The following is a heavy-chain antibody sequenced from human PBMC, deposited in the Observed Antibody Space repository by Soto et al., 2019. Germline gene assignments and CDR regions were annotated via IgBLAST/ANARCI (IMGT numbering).Heavy chain of an antibody. D-gene: IGHD1-20*01. CDR2: ISPSSGNI. V-gene: IGHV3-48*01. Sequence: GGSLRLSCAASGFTFSSYSMNWVRQAPGKGLEWVSYISPSSGNIHYADSVKGRFTISRDNAKNSLYLQMDSLRGEDTAVYYCARAAYNRGPGYWGQGTLVTVSS. CDR1: GFTFSSYS. J-gene: IGHJ4*02. CDR3: ARAAYNRGPGY.